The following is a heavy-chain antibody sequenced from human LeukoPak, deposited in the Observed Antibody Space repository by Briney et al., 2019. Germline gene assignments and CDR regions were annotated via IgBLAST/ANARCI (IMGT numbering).Heavy chain of an antibody. J-gene: IGHJ1*01. V-gene: IGHV3-30*03. Sequence: TGGSLRLSCAASGFIFENYGMHWVRQAPGQGLQWVAVISYDGSTKYYGDSVKGRFTISRDNSKNTLFLELNSLRAEDTAVYYCATDAYFDMRGGPRRWGQGTLVSVSS. CDR3: ATDAYFDMRGGPRR. CDR1: GFIFENYG. CDR2: ISYDGSTK. D-gene: IGHD3-9*01.